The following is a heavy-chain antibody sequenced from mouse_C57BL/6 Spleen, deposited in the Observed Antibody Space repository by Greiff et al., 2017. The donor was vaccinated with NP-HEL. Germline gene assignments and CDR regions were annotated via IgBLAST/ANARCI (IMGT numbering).Heavy chain of an antibody. CDR1: GFTFSSYA. Sequence: EVKLQESGGGLVKPGGSLKLSCAASGFTFSSYAMSWVRQTPEKRLEWVATISDGGSYTYYPDNVKGRFTISRDNAKNNLYLQMSHLKSEDTAMYYCAREGSTMANYFDYWGQGTTLTVSS. J-gene: IGHJ2*01. CDR3: AREGSTMANYFDY. CDR2: ISDGGSYT. V-gene: IGHV5-4*01. D-gene: IGHD2-1*01.